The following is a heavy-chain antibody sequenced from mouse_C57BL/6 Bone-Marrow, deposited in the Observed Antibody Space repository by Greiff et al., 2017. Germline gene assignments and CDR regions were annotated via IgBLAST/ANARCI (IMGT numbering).Heavy chain of an antibody. D-gene: IGHD1-1*01. CDR1: GYTFTDYY. CDR3: ARSPLLLFDY. CDR2: IYPGSGNT. J-gene: IGHJ2*01. Sequence: VQLQQSGAELVRPGASVKLSCKASGYTFTDYYINWVKQRPGQGLEWIARIYPGSGNTYYNEKFKGKATLTAEKSSSTAYMQLSSLTSEDSAVXFCARSPLLLFDYWGQGTTLTVSS. V-gene: IGHV1-76*01.